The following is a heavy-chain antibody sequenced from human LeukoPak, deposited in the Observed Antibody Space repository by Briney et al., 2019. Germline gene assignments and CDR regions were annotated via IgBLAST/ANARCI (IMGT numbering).Heavy chain of an antibody. CDR1: GGSFSGNY. CDR2: INHSGST. D-gene: IGHD3-3*01. CDR3: AGSSHDFWSGYYLKAYYYYGMDV. J-gene: IGHJ6*02. V-gene: IGHV4-34*01. Sequence: SETLSLTCAVYGGSFSGNYWSWIRQPPGKGLEWIGEINHSGSTNYNPSLKSRVTISVDTSKNQFSLKLSSVTAADTAVYYCAGSSHDFWSGYYLKAYYYYGMDVWGQGTTVTVSS.